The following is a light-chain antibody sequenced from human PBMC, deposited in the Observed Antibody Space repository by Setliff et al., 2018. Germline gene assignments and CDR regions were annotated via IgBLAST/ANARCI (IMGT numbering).Light chain of an antibody. CDR1: SIGVSGYDY. CDR2: DVT. V-gene: IGLV2-8*01. CDR3: SCHTGGNNFV. J-gene: IGLJ1*01. Sequence: QSVLAQPPSASGSPGQSVTISCVGPSIGVSGYDYVSWYQQHPGKAPQLIIYDVTKRPSGVPDRFSGSRSGNTASLTVSGLQPEDEADYYCSCHTGGNNFVFVSGTKV.